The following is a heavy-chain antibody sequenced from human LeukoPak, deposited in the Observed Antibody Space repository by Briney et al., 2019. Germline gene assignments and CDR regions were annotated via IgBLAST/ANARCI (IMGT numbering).Heavy chain of an antibody. CDR1: GYPFTTYA. J-gene: IGHJ5*02. V-gene: IGHV1-18*01. CDR3: ARVMVILPAAQNWFDP. Sequence: GASVKVSCKASGYPFTTYAISWVRQAPGQGLEWVGWISTYTGKTNYAQNFQDRVTMTTDTSTAPVYLELRSLTSDDTAVYYCARVMVILPAAQNWFDPWGQGTLVTVSS. D-gene: IGHD2-2*01. CDR2: ISTYTGKT.